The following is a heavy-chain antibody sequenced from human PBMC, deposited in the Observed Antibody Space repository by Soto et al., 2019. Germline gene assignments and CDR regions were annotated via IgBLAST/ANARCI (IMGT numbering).Heavy chain of an antibody. J-gene: IGHJ4*02. CDR2: ISATDGGT. Sequence: GGSLRLSCAASGFTFSTYAMSWVRHAAGKGLEWVSTISATDGGTYYADSVTGRFTISRDNSKNPLSLQMNSLRADDTAVYYCANGECSGCLAFDYWGQGTLVTVSS. V-gene: IGHV3-23*01. D-gene: IGHD6-19*01. CDR1: GFTFSTYA. CDR3: ANGECSGCLAFDY.